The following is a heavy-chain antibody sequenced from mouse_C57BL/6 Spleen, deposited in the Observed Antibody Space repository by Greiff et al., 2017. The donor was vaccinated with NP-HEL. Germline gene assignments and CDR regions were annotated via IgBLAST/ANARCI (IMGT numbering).Heavy chain of an antibody. CDR3: ARSYGSRYWYFEV. CDR2: IHPNSGST. CDR1: GYTFTSYW. Sequence: QVQLQQPGAELVKPGASVKLSCKASGYTFTSYWMHWVKQRPGQGLEWIGMIHPNSGSTNYNEKFKSTATLTVAKSSSPAYMQLSRLTSEDSAVYYCARSYGSRYWYFEVWGTGTTVTVSS. J-gene: IGHJ1*03. D-gene: IGHD1-1*01. V-gene: IGHV1-64*01.